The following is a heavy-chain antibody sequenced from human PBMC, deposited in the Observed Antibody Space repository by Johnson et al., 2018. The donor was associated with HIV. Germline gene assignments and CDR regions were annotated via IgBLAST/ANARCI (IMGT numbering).Heavy chain of an antibody. J-gene: IGHJ3*02. CDR1: GFTFSSYG. CDR3: VKGRAPHRDGGAFDI. CDR2: ISYDGSNK. V-gene: IGHV3-30*18. Sequence: VQLVESGGGVVQPGRSLRLSCAASGFTFSSYGMHWVRQAPGKGLEWVTVISYDGSNKYYVDSVKGRFIISRDNSKNTLFLQMNSLRTDDTAVYYWVKGRAPHRDGGAFDIWGQGTMVTVSS. D-gene: IGHD4-23*01.